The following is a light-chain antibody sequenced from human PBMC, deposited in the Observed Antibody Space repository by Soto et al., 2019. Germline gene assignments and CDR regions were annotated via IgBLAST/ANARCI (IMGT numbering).Light chain of an antibody. CDR2: GAS. CDR1: QSISRY. Sequence: ETVMTQSPASLSVSPRETATLSCRASQSISRYLAWYQQKPGQAPRLLIYGASSRATGIPDRFSGSGSGTDLTLTISRLEPEDFAVYYCQQYGRSITFGQETRREIK. CDR3: QQYGRSIT. V-gene: IGKV3-20*01. J-gene: IGKJ5*01.